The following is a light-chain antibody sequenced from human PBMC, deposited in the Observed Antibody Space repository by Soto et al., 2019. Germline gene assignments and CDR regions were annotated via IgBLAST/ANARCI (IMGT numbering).Light chain of an antibody. CDR3: QHYGTSLWT. Sequence: EIMVTQSPGTLSLSPGERATLSCRASQSVSSSFLAWYQQKPGQAPRLLIYGASIRATGIPDRFSGSGSGTDFTLTISRLEPEDFAMYLGQHYGTSLWTFGQGTKVEIK. J-gene: IGKJ1*01. CDR2: GAS. V-gene: IGKV3-20*01. CDR1: QSVSSSF.